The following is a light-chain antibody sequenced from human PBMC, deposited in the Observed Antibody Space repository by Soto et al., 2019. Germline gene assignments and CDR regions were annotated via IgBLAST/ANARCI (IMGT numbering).Light chain of an antibody. CDR2: AAS. Sequence: DIVLTQSPGTLSFSPGERATLSCRASQTVINNQLAWYQQTPGQAPRLLIYAASSRATGIPDRFSGSGSGTDFTLTITRLEPEDSAMYYCQQYGSSGGITFGHGKRLETK. CDR1: QTVINNQ. J-gene: IGKJ5*01. CDR3: QQYGSSGGIT. V-gene: IGKV3-20*01.